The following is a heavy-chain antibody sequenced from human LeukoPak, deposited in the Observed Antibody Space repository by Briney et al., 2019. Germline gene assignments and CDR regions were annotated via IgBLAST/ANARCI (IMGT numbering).Heavy chain of an antibody. D-gene: IGHD3-16*01. V-gene: IGHV4-59*01. CDR1: GGCISSYY. Sequence: SETLSLTCTVSGGCISSYYWSWIRQPPGKGLEWIVYIYYSGSTNYNPSLKSRVTIPVDTSKNQFSLKLSSVTAADTAVYYCARGGRYFDYWGQGTLVTVSS. CDR3: ARGGRYFDY. J-gene: IGHJ4*02. CDR2: IYYSGST.